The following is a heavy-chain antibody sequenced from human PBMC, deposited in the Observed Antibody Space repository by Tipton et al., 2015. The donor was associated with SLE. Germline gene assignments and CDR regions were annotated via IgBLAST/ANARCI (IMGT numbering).Heavy chain of an antibody. Sequence: SLRLSCAASEFMFSRYEMNWVRQAPGKGLEWLSYISSSGSTIFYADSVKGRFTISRDNTKKALYLQMNSLRAEDTAVYYCARMETMEGSSYGTGAFDIWGQGTMVTVSS. V-gene: IGHV3-48*03. CDR3: ARMETMEGSSYGTGAFDI. D-gene: IGHD1-1*01. J-gene: IGHJ3*02. CDR1: EFMFSRYE. CDR2: ISSSGSTI.